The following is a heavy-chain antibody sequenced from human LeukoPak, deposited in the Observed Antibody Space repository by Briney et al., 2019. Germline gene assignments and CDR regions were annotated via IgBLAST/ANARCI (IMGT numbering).Heavy chain of an antibody. CDR2: IISGGSST. CDR3: ARDPSPYYYDRSVHYYVQ. V-gene: IGHV3-74*01. Sequence: GRSLRLSCAASGFTFSSSWMHWVRQAPGKGRVWVSRIISGGSSTSYADSVKGRFTISRDNAKYTLYLQMNGLRAEDTAVYYCARDPSPYYYDRSVHYYVQWGQGSLVTGSS. D-gene: IGHD3-22*01. J-gene: IGHJ4*02. CDR1: GFTFSSSW.